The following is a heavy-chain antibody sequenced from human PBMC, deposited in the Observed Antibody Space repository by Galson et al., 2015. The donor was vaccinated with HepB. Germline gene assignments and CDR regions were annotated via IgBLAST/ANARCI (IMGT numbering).Heavy chain of an antibody. V-gene: IGHV3-30*04. J-gene: IGHJ4*02. D-gene: IGHD2-2*01. CDR3: ARDWGWYCSSTSCKTPEFDY. CDR1: GFTFSSYA. CDR2: ISYDGSNK. Sequence: SLRLSCAASGFTFSSYAMHWVRQAPGKGLEWVAVISYDGSNKYYADSVKGRFTISRDNSKNTLYLQMNSLRAEDTAVYYCARDWGWYCSSTSCKTPEFDYWGQGTLVTVSS.